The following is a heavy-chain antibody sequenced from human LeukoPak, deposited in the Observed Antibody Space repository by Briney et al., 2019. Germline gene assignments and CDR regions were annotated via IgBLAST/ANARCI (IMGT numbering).Heavy chain of an antibody. CDR2: ISGSGGST. CDR3: AKASYSSGSRYDY. CDR1: GFTFSSYA. Sequence: GGSLRLSCAASGFTFSSYAMTWVRQAPGKGLEWVSGISGSGGSTYDPDSVKGRFTISRDNSKNTLYLQMNSLRAEDTAVYYCAKASYSSGSRYDYWGQGTLVTVSS. J-gene: IGHJ4*02. V-gene: IGHV3-23*01. D-gene: IGHD6-19*01.